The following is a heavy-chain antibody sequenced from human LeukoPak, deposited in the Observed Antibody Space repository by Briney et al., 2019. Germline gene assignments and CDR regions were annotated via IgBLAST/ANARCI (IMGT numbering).Heavy chain of an antibody. J-gene: IGHJ3*01. Sequence: GGSLRLSCAAAGFTFSSYWMSWVRQAPGEGLEWAANIKEDGTHKYYVGSVRGRFTISRDNAKNSLYLQMNSLRAEDTAIYYCAREDRGTRAAFDVWGQGTMVTVFS. V-gene: IGHV3-7*01. CDR2: IKEDGTHK. CDR3: AREDRGTRAAFDV. D-gene: IGHD2-8*01. CDR1: GFTFSSYW.